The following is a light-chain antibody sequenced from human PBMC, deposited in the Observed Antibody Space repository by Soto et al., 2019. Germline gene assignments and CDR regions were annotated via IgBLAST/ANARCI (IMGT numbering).Light chain of an antibody. CDR2: GAS. V-gene: IGKV3-20*01. J-gene: IGKJ5*01. Sequence: EIVLTQSPGTLSLSPGERATLSCRASQSVTSGYLAWYQQQPNQAPRLLIYGASHRATDIPDRFSGGGSGTDFTRTISRLEPEDCAVYYCQQYSSSPPALTCGQGPRLEIK. CDR3: QQYSSSPPALT. CDR1: QSVTSGY.